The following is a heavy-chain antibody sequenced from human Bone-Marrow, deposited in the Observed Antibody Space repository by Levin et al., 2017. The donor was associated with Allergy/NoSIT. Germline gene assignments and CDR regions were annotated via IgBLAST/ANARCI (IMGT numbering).Heavy chain of an antibody. J-gene: IGHJ3*02. D-gene: IGHD3-10*01. CDR1: GGSISSTSYY. V-gene: IGHV4-39*02. CDR3: AREDTIGDYSDSGTYPLRGSFDI. CDR2: IFHSGST. Sequence: PSETLSLTCTVSGGSISSTSYYWAWIRQPPGKGLEWIGSIFHSGSTYYSPSLKSRVTMSVDLSKNQFSLKLRSVTAADTAVFYCAREDTIGDYSDSGTYPLRGSFDIWGQGTMVTVSS.